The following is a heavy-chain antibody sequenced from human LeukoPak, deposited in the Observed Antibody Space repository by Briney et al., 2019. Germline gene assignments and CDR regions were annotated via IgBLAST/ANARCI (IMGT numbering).Heavy chain of an antibody. Sequence: ASVKASCKASGYTFTTYDIHWVRQAPGQGLEWMGWISAYNGNTNYAQKFQGRVTMTTDTSTSTAYMELRSLRSDDTAVYYCAREGQVPAAPFDYWGQGTLVTVSS. J-gene: IGHJ4*02. CDR1: GYTFTTYD. V-gene: IGHV1-18*04. CDR3: AREGQVPAAPFDY. D-gene: IGHD2-2*01. CDR2: ISAYNGNT.